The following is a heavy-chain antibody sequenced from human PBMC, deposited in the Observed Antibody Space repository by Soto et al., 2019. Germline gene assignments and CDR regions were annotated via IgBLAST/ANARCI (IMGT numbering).Heavy chain of an antibody. Sequence: QVQLQESGPGLVKPSETLSLTCTVSGGSISYSYWSWIRQSPGEGLEWIGYIHNNGESNYNPSLKSRITRSLLTPKHQVALNLTSVTAADTAVYYCARRPPATAAFDIWGQGTMVTVSS. J-gene: IGHJ3*02. V-gene: IGHV4-59*08. CDR3: ARRPPATAAFDI. CDR2: IHNNGES. D-gene: IGHD5-12*01. CDR1: GGSISYSY.